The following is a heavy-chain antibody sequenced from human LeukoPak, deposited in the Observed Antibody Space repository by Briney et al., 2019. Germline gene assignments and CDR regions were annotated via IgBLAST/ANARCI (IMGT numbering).Heavy chain of an antibody. J-gene: IGHJ4*02. CDR3: ARDVTPATV. CDR2: VRYGGST. Sequence: SETLSLTCTVSGGSISNNYWSWIRQPPGKGLEWIGYVRYGGSTNYNPSLKSRVTISVDTSKNQFSLNLSSVTAADTAVYYCARDVTPATVWGQEPWSPS. V-gene: IGHV4-59*01. D-gene: IGHD3-16*01. CDR1: GGSISNNY.